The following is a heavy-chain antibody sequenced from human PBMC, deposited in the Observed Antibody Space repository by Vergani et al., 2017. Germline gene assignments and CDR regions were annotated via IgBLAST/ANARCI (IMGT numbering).Heavy chain of an antibody. V-gene: IGHV4-39*07. CDR1: GGSISSSSYY. D-gene: IGHD3-3*01. Sequence: QLQLQESGPGLVKPSETLSLTCTVSGGSISSSSYYWGWIRQPPGKGLEWIGSIYYSGSTYYNPSLKSRVTISVDTSKNQFSLKLSSVTAADTAVYYCARDFYDFWSGYYTGYFDYWGQGTLVTVSS. CDR2: IYYSGST. CDR3: ARDFYDFWSGYYTGYFDY. J-gene: IGHJ4*02.